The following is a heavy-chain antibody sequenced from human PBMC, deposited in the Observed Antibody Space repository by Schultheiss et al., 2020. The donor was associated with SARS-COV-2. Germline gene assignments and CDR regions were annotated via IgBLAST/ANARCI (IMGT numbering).Heavy chain of an antibody. V-gene: IGHV4-59*01. Sequence: SETLSLTCTVSSGSLIPYYWTWIRQPPGKGLDPIGNIYFTGITKYNPSLKSRVTISIDTSKNQFSLKLASVTAADTAVYFCARAARVEQLFSVRGGHLDYWGRGTQVTVSS. CDR2: IYFTGIT. D-gene: IGHD3-10*01. CDR1: SGSLIPYY. CDR3: ARAARVEQLFSVRGGHLDY. J-gene: IGHJ4*02.